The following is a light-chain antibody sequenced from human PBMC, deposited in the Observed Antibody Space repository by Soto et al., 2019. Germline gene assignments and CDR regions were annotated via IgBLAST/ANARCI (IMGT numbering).Light chain of an antibody. CDR1: QSISSW. CDR2: DAS. CDR3: QQYSSYPWT. J-gene: IGKJ1*01. V-gene: IGKV1-5*01. Sequence: DIQTTQSPSTLSASVGDRVSITCRASQSISSWLAWYQQKPGKAPKFLIYDASGLESGVPSRFSGSGSGTEFTLTISSLQPDDFATYYCQQYSSYPWTFGQGTKVEIK.